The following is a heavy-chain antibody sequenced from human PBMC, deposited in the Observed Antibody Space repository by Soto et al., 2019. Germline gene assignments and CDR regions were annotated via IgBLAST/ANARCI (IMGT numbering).Heavy chain of an antibody. CDR2: ISSSSSYI. Sequence: EVQLVEPGGGLVKPGGSLRLSCAASGFTFSSYSMNWVRQAPGKGLEWVSSISSSSSYIYHADSVKGRFTISRDNAKNSLYLQMNSRRAEDTAGYYCARTSIDYGRYGMDVWGQGTTVTVSS. CDR1: GFTFSSYS. J-gene: IGHJ6*02. V-gene: IGHV3-21*01. CDR3: ARTSIDYGRYGMDV. D-gene: IGHD4-17*01.